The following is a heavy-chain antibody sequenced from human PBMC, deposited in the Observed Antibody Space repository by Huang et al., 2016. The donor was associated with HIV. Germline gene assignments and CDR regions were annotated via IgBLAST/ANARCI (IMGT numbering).Heavy chain of an antibody. Sequence: EVQLVESGGGLIQPGGSLRLSCAASGFTVSTNYMTWVRQAPGKGLGWVSLSYSGGTTYYADSVKGRFTISRDDSENTLYLHMTSLRAGDTAVYYCAKEGDTGAALGYWGQGTLVTVS. CDR2: SYSGGTT. V-gene: IGHV3-53*01. D-gene: IGHD2-8*02. CDR1: GFTVSTNY. J-gene: IGHJ4*02. CDR3: AKEGDTGAALGY.